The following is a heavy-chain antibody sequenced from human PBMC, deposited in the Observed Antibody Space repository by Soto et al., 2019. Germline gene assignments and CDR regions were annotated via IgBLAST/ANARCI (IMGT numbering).Heavy chain of an antibody. J-gene: IGHJ4*02. CDR1: GFTFSSYG. CDR3: AKDMYSSSSLFDY. Sequence: QVLLVESGGGVVQPGRSLRLSCAASGFTFSSYGMHWVRQAPGKGLEWVAVISYDGSNKYYADSVKGRFTISRDNSKNTLYLQMNSLRAEDTAVYYCAKDMYSSSSLFDYWGQGTLVTVSS. D-gene: IGHD6-13*01. CDR2: ISYDGSNK. V-gene: IGHV3-30*18.